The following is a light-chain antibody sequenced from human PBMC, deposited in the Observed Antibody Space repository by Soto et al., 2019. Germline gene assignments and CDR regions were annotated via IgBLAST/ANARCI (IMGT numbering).Light chain of an antibody. CDR1: QSISSW. V-gene: IGKV1-5*03. J-gene: IGKJ2*01. CDR3: QQYNSYLYT. Sequence: DIQMTQSPSTLSASVGDRVTITCRASQSISSWLAWYQQKPGKAPKLLIYKASSLESVVPSRFSGSGSGTEFTLTISSVQPDDFATYYCQQYNSYLYTFGQGTKLEIK. CDR2: KAS.